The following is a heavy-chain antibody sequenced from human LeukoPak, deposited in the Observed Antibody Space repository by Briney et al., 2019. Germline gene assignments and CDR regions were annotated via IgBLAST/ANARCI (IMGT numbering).Heavy chain of an antibody. D-gene: IGHD6-19*01. V-gene: IGHV1-2*02. Sequence: ASVKVSCKASGYTFTDYYIHWVRQAPGQGLEWMAWMNPNSGGTSYAQKFQGRVTMTRDTSISTAYMELSRLRSDDTAVYYCSRDNRKSGWYLFASGGQGPLVPVS. CDR2: MNPNSGGT. J-gene: IGHJ4*02. CDR3: SRDNRKSGWYLFAS. CDR1: GYTFTDYY.